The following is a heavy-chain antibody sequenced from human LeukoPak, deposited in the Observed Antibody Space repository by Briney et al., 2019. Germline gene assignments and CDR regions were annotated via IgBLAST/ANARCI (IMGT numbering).Heavy chain of an antibody. Sequence: SVKVSCKASGYTFTSYGISWVRQAPGQGLEWMGWIIPILGTANYAQKFQGRVTITADESTSTAYMELSSLRSEDTAVYYCARGKYSSSWLIDYWGQGTLVTVSS. V-gene: IGHV1-69*11. CDR3: ARGKYSSSWLIDY. CDR2: IIPILGTA. D-gene: IGHD6-13*01. CDR1: GYTFTSYG. J-gene: IGHJ4*02.